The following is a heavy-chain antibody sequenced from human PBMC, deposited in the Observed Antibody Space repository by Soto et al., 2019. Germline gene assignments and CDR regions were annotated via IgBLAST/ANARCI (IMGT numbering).Heavy chain of an antibody. CDR2: IYYSGST. CDR3: ARHSPLTDSSGWYEYYSYYGMDV. D-gene: IGHD6-19*01. J-gene: IGHJ6*02. Sequence: SETLSLTCTVSGGSISSYYWSWIRQPPGKGLEWIGYIYYSGSTNYNPSLKSRVTISVDTSKNQFSLTLSSVTAADTAVYYCARHSPLTDSSGWYEYYSYYGMDVWGQGTTVTVSS. CDR1: GGSISSYY. V-gene: IGHV4-59*08.